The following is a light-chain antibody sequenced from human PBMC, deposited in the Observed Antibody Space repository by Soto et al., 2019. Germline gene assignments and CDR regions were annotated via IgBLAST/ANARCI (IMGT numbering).Light chain of an antibody. J-gene: IGLJ1*01. V-gene: IGLV2-23*02. CDR2: EVS. Sequence: QSALTQPASVYGSAGQSITISCTGTSSDVGSYNLVSWYQQHPGKAPKLMIYEVSKRPSGVSNRFSGSKSGNTASLTISGLQAEDEADYYCCSYAGSSTSYVFGTGTKLTVL. CDR1: SSDVGSYNL. CDR3: CSYAGSSTSYV.